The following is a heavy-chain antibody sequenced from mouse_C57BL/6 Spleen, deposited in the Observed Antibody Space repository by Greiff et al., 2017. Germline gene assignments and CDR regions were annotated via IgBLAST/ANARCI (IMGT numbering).Heavy chain of an antibody. CDR1: GYTFTSYG. J-gene: IGHJ3*01. CDR2: IYPRSGNT. Sequence: VQLQQSGAELARPGASVELSCKASGYTFTSYGISWVKQRTGQGLEWIGEIYPRSGNTYYNEKFKGKATLTADKSSSTAYMELRSLTSEDSAVYFCARWGYDYDEGAWFAYWGQGTLVTVSA. V-gene: IGHV1-81*01. CDR3: ARWGYDYDEGAWFAY. D-gene: IGHD2-4*01.